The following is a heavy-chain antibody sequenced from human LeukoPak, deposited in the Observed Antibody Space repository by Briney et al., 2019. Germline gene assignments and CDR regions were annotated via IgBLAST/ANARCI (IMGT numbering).Heavy chain of an antibody. J-gene: IGHJ5*02. CDR1: GGSISSSSYY. D-gene: IGHD4-17*01. Sequence: SETLSLTCTVSGGSISSSSYYWGWIRQPPGKGLEWIGSIYYSGSTYYNPSLKSRVTISVDRSKNQFSLKLSSVTAADTAVYYCARGWDYGDYVRWFDPWGQGTLVTVSS. V-gene: IGHV4-39*07. CDR3: ARGWDYGDYVRWFDP. CDR2: IYYSGST.